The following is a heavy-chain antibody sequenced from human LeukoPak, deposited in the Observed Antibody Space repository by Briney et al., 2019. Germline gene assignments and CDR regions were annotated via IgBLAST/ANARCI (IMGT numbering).Heavy chain of an antibody. J-gene: IGHJ4*02. CDR1: GGSFSGYY. D-gene: IGHD3-9*01. CDR3: ARGRIRYFDWLLSPPDY. CDR2: INHSGST. V-gene: IGHV4-34*01. Sequence: SETLSLTCAVYGGSFSGYYWSWIRQPPGKGLEWIGEINHSGSTNYNPSLKSRVTISVDTSKNRFSLKLSSVTAADTAVYYCARGRIRYFDWLLSPPDYWGQGTLVTVSS.